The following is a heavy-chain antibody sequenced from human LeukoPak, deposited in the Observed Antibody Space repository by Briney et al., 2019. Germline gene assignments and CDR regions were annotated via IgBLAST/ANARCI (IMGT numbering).Heavy chain of an antibody. D-gene: IGHD2-15*01. CDR2: ISGSGDRT. J-gene: IGHJ4*02. Sequence: PGGSLRLSCATSGFTFTNYDLNWVRQAPGKGPEWVSAISGSGDRTSYADSVKGRFTISRDNSKNMVHLRMNSLRAEDAAMYYCARRYCSGATCYVGFDYWGQGTLVSVSS. CDR3: ARRYCSGATCYVGFDY. CDR1: GFTFTNYD. V-gene: IGHV3-23*01.